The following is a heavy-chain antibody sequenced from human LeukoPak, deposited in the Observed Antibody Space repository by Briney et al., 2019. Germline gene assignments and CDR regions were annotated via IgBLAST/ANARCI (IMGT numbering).Heavy chain of an antibody. V-gene: IGHV4-59*08. CDR3: ARLDSSGYYVDQ. CDR2: IYYSWTP. D-gene: IGHD3-22*01. J-gene: IGHJ5*02. CDR1: VGSISSYS. Sequence: NPSETLSLTCTLSVGSISSYSWSWIRQPPGRGLEWIGYIYYSWTPNYTPSLKSRVTISVDTSKNQFSLKLSSVTAADTAVYYCARLDSSGYYVDQWGQGTLVTVSS.